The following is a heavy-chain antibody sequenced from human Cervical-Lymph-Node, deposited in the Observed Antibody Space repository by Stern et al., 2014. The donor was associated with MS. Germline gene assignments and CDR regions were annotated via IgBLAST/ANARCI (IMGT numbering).Heavy chain of an antibody. CDR3: ARGTYFDYYYYGMDV. D-gene: IGHD3-9*01. J-gene: IGHJ6*02. CDR1: GYTFTGNY. CDR2: IHPNSGGT. V-gene: IGHV1-2*06. Sequence: VQLVESGAEVQKPGASVKVSCKASGYTFTGNYIHWVRQAPGQGLEWMGRIHPNSGGTKYAQKFQGRVSMARDTSISTAYMELSRLRSDDTAVYYCARGTYFDYYYYGMDVWGQGTTVTVSS.